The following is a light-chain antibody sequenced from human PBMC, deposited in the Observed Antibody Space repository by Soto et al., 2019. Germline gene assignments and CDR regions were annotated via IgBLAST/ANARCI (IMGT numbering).Light chain of an antibody. J-gene: IGLJ3*02. CDR2: EGN. V-gene: IGLV2-23*01. CDR1: SSDIGSTNL. Sequence: QSALTQPASVSGSPGQSITISCTGTSSDIGSTNLVSWYQQYPGKAPQFIIYEGNKRPSGVSNRFSGSKSGNTASLTISGLQAEDEADYYCCSYAGSSTLVFGGGTKLTVL. CDR3: CSYAGSSTLV.